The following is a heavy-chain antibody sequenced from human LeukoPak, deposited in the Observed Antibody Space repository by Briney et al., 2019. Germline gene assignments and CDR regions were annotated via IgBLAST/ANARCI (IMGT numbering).Heavy chain of an antibody. CDR1: GGSISSSSHH. V-gene: IGHV4-39*01. CDR2: VYYGRTT. D-gene: IGHD5-12*01. J-gene: IGHJ5*01. CDR3: ARHDGRGGATMGAFDS. Sequence: SETLSLTCTVSGGSISSSSHHWGWIRQSPGKGLEWIGTVYYGRTTYYNPSLDGRVTISLDTSANHFSLQLNSVTAADTAVYYCARHDGRGGATMGAFDSWGQGSLVTVSS.